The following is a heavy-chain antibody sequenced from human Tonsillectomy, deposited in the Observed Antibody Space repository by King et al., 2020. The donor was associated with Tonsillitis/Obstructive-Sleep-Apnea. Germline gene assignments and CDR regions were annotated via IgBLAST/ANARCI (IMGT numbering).Heavy chain of an antibody. J-gene: IGHJ5*02. CDR1: GGSFSGYY. CDR3: ACHIVVVPAAIGWFDP. CDR2: INHSGST. V-gene: IGHV4-34*01. Sequence: VQLPQWGAGLLKPSATLSLTCAVYGGSFSGYYWSWIRQPPGKGLEWIGEINHSGSTNYNPSLKSRVTISVDTSKNQFSLKLSSVTAADTAVYYCACHIVVVPAAIGWFDPWGQGTLVTVSS. D-gene: IGHD2-2*01.